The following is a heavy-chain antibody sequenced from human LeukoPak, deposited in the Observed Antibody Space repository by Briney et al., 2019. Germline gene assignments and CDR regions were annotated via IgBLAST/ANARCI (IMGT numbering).Heavy chain of an antibody. CDR1: GFSFSNYG. CDR2: ISYDGSNR. CDR3: ARVLSGSGSLYYYYYCMDV. Sequence: GGSLRLSCAASGFSFSNYGIHWVRQAPGKGLEWAAVISYDGSNRYYADSVKGRFTISRDNSKNTLYLQMNSLRAEDTAVYYCARVLSGSGSLYYYYYCMDVWGKGTTDTISS. V-gene: IGHV3-30*03. J-gene: IGHJ6*03. D-gene: IGHD6-19*01.